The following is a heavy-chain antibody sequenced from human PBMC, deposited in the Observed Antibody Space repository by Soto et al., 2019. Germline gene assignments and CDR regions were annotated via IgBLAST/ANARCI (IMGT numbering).Heavy chain of an antibody. J-gene: IGHJ4*02. CDR1: GGSISTYY. CDR3: AREMDTAVVFDY. D-gene: IGHD5-18*01. Sequence: SETLSLTCTVSGGSISTYYWNWIRQPPGKGLEWIGYVFYSGSTNYNPSLKSRVTISVDRSKNQFSLNLTSVTAADTAVYYCAREMDTAVVFDYWGQGALVTVYS. CDR2: VFYSGST. V-gene: IGHV4-59*01.